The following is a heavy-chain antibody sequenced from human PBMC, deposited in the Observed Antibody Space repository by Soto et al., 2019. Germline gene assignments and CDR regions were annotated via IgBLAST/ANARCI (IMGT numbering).Heavy chain of an antibody. J-gene: IGHJ4*02. CDR3: ARGAAGVGHFDY. D-gene: IGHD3-10*01. Sequence: QVQLVESGGVVVQPGRSLRLSCAASGFTFSSYGMHWVRQAPGKGLEWVAVIWYDGSNKYYADSVKGRFTISRDNSKNTLYLQMNSLRAEDTAVYYCARGAAGVGHFDYWGQGTLVTVSS. V-gene: IGHV3-33*01. CDR1: GFTFSSYG. CDR2: IWYDGSNK.